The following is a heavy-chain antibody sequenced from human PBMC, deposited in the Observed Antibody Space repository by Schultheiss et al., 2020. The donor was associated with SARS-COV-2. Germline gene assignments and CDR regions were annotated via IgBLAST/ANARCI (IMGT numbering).Heavy chain of an antibody. CDR2: ISSSGSTI. Sequence: GGSLRLSCAASGFTFSDYYMSWIRQAPGKGLEWVSYISSSGSTIYYADSVKGRFTISRDNAKNSLYLQMNSLRAEDTAVYYCARDKGYCSSTSCLPGEGGVDPWGQGTLVTVSS. V-gene: IGHV3-11*01. J-gene: IGHJ5*02. D-gene: IGHD2-2*01. CDR3: ARDKGYCSSTSCLPGEGGVDP. CDR1: GFTFSDYY.